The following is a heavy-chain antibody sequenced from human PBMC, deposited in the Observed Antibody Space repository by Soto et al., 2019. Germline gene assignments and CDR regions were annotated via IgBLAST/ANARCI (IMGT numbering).Heavy chain of an antibody. CDR2: ISWDGGST. CDR3: AKDIAPKRGYSYGYYYYGMDV. D-gene: IGHD5-18*01. V-gene: IGHV3-43*01. Sequence: GGSLRLSCAASGFTFDDYTMHWVRQAPGKGLEWVSLISWDGGSTYYADSVKGRFTISRDKSKNSLYLQMNSLRTEDTALYYCAKDIAPKRGYSYGYYYYGMDVWGQGTTVTVSS. CDR1: GFTFDDYT. J-gene: IGHJ6*02.